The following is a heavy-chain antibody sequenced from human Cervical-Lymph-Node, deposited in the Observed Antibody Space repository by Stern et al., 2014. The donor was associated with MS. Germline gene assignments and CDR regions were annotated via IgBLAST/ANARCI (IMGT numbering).Heavy chain of an antibody. D-gene: IGHD1-26*01. Sequence: EVQLVESGGNLVQPGGSLRLSCAASGFIFSDYSMTRVRQAPGKGLEWISYISSSSTPIYYADSVKGRFTISRDNAKNSLYLQMNSLRAEDTALYYCAREAYELVDYWGQGTLVTVSS. CDR3: AREAYELVDY. V-gene: IGHV3-48*01. CDR2: ISSSSTPI. CDR1: GFIFSDYS. J-gene: IGHJ4*02.